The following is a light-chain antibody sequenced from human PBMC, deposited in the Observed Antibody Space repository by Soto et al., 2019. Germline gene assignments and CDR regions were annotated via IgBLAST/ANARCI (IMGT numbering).Light chain of an antibody. J-gene: IGKJ3*01. Sequence: EIVLTQSPDTLSSSPGESATLSCRATQSVTNNRLASYQQRPGQAPRLLIYRASSRATGIPGRFSGSGSGAEFTLSKRRLEPADFPVYYCQQHCASALSTFGRGKKVDF. CDR2: RAS. CDR3: QQHCASALST. V-gene: IGKV3-20*01. CDR1: QSVTNNR.